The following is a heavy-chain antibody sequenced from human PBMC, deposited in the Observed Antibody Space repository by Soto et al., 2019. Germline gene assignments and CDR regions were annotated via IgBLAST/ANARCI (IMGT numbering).Heavy chain of an antibody. CDR1: GGTFSSYA. CDR3: ARVRLFNRSSGGYFDY. J-gene: IGHJ4*02. V-gene: IGHV1-69*06. CDR2: IIPIFGTA. D-gene: IGHD6-6*01. Sequence: QVQLVQSGAEVKKPGSSVKVSCKASGGTFSSYAISWVRQAPGQGLEWMGGIIPIFGTANYAQKFQGRVTITADKSTSTAYMELSSLRSEDTAVYYCARVRLFNRSSGGYFDYWGPGTLVTVSS.